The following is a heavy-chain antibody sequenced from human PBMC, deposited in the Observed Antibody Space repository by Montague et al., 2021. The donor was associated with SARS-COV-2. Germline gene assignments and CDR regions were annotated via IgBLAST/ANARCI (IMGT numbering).Heavy chain of an antibody. CDR1: GGSISSTTYR. J-gene: IGHJ4*02. CDR3: ARHYGSSLDS. V-gene: IGHV4-39*01. D-gene: IGHD4-17*01. Sequence: SETLSLTCTVSGGSISSTTYRWGWNRQPPGKGLEWIGFISYSGTTFYNPSLKSRISMSVDTPKSQFSLNLTSVTAAGTAVYYCARHYGSSLDSWGQGILVAVSS. CDR2: ISYSGTT.